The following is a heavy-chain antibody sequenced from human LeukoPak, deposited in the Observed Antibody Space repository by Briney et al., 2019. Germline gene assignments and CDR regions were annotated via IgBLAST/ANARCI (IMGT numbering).Heavy chain of an antibody. V-gene: IGHV3-74*01. CDR2: INSDGSST. J-gene: IGHJ4*02. D-gene: IGHD3-22*01. CDR1: GFTFSSYW. Sequence: PGGSLRLSCAASGFTFSSYWMHWVRQAPGKGLVWVSRINSDGSSTSYADSVKGRFTISRDNAKNTLYLQMNSLRAEDTAVYYCARGSNYYDSSGRRPLDYWGQGTLVTVSS. CDR3: ARGSNYYDSSGRRPLDY.